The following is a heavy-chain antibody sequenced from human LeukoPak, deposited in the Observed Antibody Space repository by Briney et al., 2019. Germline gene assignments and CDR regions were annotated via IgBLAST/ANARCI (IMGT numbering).Heavy chain of an antibody. Sequence: GGSLRLSCVGSGVPFSRNSLNWVRQSPGKGLEWVSSISSTSLYIRYTDSVKGRFTISRDNTQNSVYLDMTNLKVEDTATYFCARDFLLGGWGQGTLVIVSS. D-gene: IGHD2-15*01. CDR1: GVPFSRNS. J-gene: IGHJ4*02. CDR3: ARDFLLGG. V-gene: IGHV3-21*04. CDR2: ISSTSLYI.